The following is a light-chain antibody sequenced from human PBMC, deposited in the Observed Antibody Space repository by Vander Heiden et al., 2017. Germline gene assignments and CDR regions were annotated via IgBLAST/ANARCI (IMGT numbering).Light chain of an antibody. CDR2: DAT. CDR3: QQISIYPRT. Sequence: AIHLTQSPSSLSTSVGARVLITCLASQVITSALAWYQQKPGKRPELLIYDATSLETGVPLRFSGSGSGTDFTLTISSLQPEDAATYFCQQISIYPRTFGQGTKLEIK. J-gene: IGKJ2*01. CDR1: QVITSA. V-gene: IGKV1-13*02.